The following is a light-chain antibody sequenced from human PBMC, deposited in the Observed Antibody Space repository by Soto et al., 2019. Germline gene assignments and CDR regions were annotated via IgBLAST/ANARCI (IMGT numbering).Light chain of an antibody. Sequence: EIVLTHSPGTLSFSPTERATLXFTASQSVSSSFLAWYQQKPGQAPRLLIYGASNRATGIPDRFSGSGSGTDFTLTISRLEPEDFAVYYCQQYGSSPRTFGQGTKVDIK. CDR3: QQYGSSPRT. CDR1: QSVSSSF. J-gene: IGKJ1*01. CDR2: GAS. V-gene: IGKV3-20*01.